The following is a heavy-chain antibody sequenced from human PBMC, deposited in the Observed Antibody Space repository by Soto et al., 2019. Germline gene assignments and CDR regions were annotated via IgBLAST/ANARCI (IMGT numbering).Heavy chain of an antibody. CDR3: ARGRSLFRAGDTSVNFFDY. J-gene: IGHJ4*02. Sequence: VQLVQSEAEVKKPGASVKVSCKASGYTLSSYGIHWVRQAPGQRLEWMGWINGGNGDTMYAQKFQDRVTMTRGTSANTAYMEVSSPASKDTAVYYCARGRSLFRAGDTSVNFFDYWGQGTLVTVSS. D-gene: IGHD1-26*01. V-gene: IGHV1-3*01. CDR1: GYTLSSYG. CDR2: INGGNGDT.